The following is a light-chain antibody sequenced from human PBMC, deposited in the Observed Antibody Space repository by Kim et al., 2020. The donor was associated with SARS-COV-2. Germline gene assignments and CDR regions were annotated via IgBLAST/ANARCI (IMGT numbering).Light chain of an antibody. CDR2: AAS. CDR1: QSVTSNY. Sequence: PGERATRSCRASQSVTSNYLAWYQQRPGQAPRRLIYAASSRATGIPDRFSGSVSQTDFTLTINGLEPEDFALYYCQQYGTSTGYTFGQGTKLEI. V-gene: IGKV3-20*01. J-gene: IGKJ2*01. CDR3: QQYGTSTGYT.